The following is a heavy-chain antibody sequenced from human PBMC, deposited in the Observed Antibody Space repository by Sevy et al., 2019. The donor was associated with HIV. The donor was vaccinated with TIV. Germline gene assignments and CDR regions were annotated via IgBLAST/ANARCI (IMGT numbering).Heavy chain of an antibody. CDR3: AREVWNSYEPYFDY. J-gene: IGHJ4*02. V-gene: IGHV3-33*01. CDR1: GFTFSSYG. D-gene: IGHD5-18*01. CDR2: IWYDGSNK. Sequence: GGSLRLSCAASGFTFSSYGMHWVRQAPGKGLEWVAVIWYDGSNKYYADSVKGRFTISRDNSKNTLYLQMNSLRAEDTAVYYCAREVWNSYEPYFDYWGQGTLVTVSS.